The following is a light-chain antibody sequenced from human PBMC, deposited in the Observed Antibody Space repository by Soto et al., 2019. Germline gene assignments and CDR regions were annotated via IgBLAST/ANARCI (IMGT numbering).Light chain of an antibody. CDR2: DAS. Sequence: DIQMTQSPSSLSASVGDRVTITCQASQDISHYLNWYQQKPGKAPKLLIYDASNLERGVPSKFSVRGSGTDFIFTISSLQPEDIATYYCQQFNNLPWTFGQGTKVEIE. V-gene: IGKV1-33*01. CDR3: QQFNNLPWT. CDR1: QDISHY. J-gene: IGKJ1*01.